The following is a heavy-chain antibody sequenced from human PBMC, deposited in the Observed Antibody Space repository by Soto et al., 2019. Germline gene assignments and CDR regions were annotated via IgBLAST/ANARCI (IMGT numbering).Heavy chain of an antibody. CDR3: ASLGYCSSTSCYAENY. D-gene: IGHD2-2*01. V-gene: IGHV4-34*01. Sequence: SETLSLTCAVYGGSFSGYYWSLIRQPPGKGLEWIGEINHSGSTNYNPSLKSRVTISVDTSKNQFSLKLSSVTAADTAVYYCASLGYCSSTSCYAENYWGQGTLVTVSS. CDR1: GGSFSGYY. J-gene: IGHJ4*02. CDR2: INHSGST.